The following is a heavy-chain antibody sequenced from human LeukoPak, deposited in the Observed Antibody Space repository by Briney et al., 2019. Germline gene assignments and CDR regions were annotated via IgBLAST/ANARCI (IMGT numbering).Heavy chain of an antibody. Sequence: ASVKVSCKASGYTFTGYYVHWVRQAPGQGLEWMGWINPNSGGTNYAQKFQGRVTMTRDTSISTVYLELSRLRSDDTAVYYCARRYYDTSGYYFYPWGQGTLVTVSS. J-gene: IGHJ5*02. CDR1: GYTFTGYY. D-gene: IGHD3-22*01. V-gene: IGHV1-2*02. CDR3: ARRYYDTSGYYFYP. CDR2: INPNSGGT.